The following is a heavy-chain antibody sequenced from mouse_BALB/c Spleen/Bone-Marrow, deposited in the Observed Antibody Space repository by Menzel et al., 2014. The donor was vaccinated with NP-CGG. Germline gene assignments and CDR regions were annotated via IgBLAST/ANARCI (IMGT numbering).Heavy chain of an antibody. J-gene: IGHJ3*01. Sequence: VQLQQSGAELVRPGASVKLSCKASGYSFTSYWMNWVKQRPGQGLEWIGMIHPSDTETRLNQRFKDKATLTVDKSSSTAYMQLSSPTAEDSAVYYCARLEGNYGSTFAYWGQGTLVTVSA. CDR2: IHPSDTET. V-gene: IGHV1-61*01. CDR1: GYSFTSYW. D-gene: IGHD1-1*01. CDR3: ARLEGNYGSTFAY.